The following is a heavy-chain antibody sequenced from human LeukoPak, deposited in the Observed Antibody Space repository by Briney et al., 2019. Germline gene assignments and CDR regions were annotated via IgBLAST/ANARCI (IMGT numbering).Heavy chain of an antibody. D-gene: IGHD4-17*01. CDR1: GFTFSSYG. CDR2: IRYDGSNK. V-gene: IGHV3-30*02. J-gene: IGHJ3*02. Sequence: GGSLRLSCAASGFTFSSYGMHWVRQAPGKGLEWVAFIRYDGSNKYYADSVKGRFTISRDNSKNTLYLQMNSLRAEDTAVYYCARDSHDYGDYGGAFDIWGQGTMVTVSS. CDR3: ARDSHDYGDYGGAFDI.